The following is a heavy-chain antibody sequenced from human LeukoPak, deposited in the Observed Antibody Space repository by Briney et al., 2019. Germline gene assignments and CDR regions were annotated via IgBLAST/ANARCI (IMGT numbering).Heavy chain of an antibody. CDR2: ISSLGTYI. CDR3: ARDIGQDY. J-gene: IGHJ4*02. V-gene: IGHV3-21*01. D-gene: IGHD2-15*01. CDR1: GFAFTDYN. Sequence: GGSLRLSCRTPGFAFTDYNLNWVRQAPGKGLEWVSSISSLGTYIFYANSVKGRFNISRDNAQNSLYLQMNSLRAEDTAAYYCARDIGQDYWGQGTLVTVSS.